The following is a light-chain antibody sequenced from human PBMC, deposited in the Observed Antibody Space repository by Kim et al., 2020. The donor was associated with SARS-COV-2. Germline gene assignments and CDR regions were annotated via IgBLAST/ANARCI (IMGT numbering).Light chain of an antibody. CDR1: QTIGDD. J-gene: IGKJ1*01. CDR2: AVS. CDR3: LQHYDHPRT. Sequence: ASVGDRVTITCRTSQTIGDDLVWFQEKPGQAPKRLIYAVSTLQSGVPSRFRGSGSGIQFTLTIDNLQAEDFATYYCLQHYDHPRTFGQGTKVDIK. V-gene: IGKV1-17*02.